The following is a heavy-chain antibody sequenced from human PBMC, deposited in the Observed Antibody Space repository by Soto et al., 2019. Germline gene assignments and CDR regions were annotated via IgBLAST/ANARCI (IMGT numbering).Heavy chain of an antibody. J-gene: IGHJ4*02. CDR2: IYYSGST. CDR1: GGSISSGDNY. Sequence: SETLSLTCTVSGGSISSGDNYWSWIRQPPGKGLEWIGYIYYSGSTSYNPSLKSRVTISVDTSKNQLSLRLSSVTAADTAVYYCARDYYYDSSGYSHYFDYWGQGNLVTVSS. V-gene: IGHV4-30-4*01. D-gene: IGHD3-22*01. CDR3: ARDYYYDSSGYSHYFDY.